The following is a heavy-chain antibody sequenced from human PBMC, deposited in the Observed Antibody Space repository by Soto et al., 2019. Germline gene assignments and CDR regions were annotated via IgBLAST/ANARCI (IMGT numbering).Heavy chain of an antibody. CDR3: ARPLHGDYSGAFDI. J-gene: IGHJ3*02. CDR1: GFTFSSYG. Sequence: GGSLRLSCAASGFTFSSYGVHWVRQAPGKGLEWVSSIPCNGIGTDYADSVKGRFTISRDNAKNSLYLEMNSLGAEDTALYYCARPLHGDYSGAFDIWGQGTMVTVSS. CDR2: IPCNGIGT. D-gene: IGHD4-17*01. V-gene: IGHV3-20*04.